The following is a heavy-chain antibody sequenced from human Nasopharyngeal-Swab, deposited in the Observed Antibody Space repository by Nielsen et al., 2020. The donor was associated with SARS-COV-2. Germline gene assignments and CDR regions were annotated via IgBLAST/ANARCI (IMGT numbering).Heavy chain of an antibody. Sequence: GESLKISCAASGFTFSSYAMSWVRQAPGKGLEWVSAISGSGGSTYYAGSVKGRFTISRDNSKNTLYLQMNSLRAEDTAVYYCANHPGSHYYYYYMDVWGKGTTVTVSS. D-gene: IGHD3-10*01. J-gene: IGHJ6*03. CDR2: ISGSGGST. CDR3: ANHPGSHYYYYYMDV. CDR1: GFTFSSYA. V-gene: IGHV3-23*01.